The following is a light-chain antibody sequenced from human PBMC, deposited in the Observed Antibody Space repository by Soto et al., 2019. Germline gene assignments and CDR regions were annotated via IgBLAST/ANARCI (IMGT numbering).Light chain of an antibody. CDR2: LGS. J-gene: IGKJ1*01. Sequence: DIVLTQSPLSLPVTAGEPASISCRSSQSLLQSYGNHYLDWHLQKPGQSPQALIYLGSNRASGVPDRFGGSRSGTDFTLKISSVEAEDVGVYYCMQALQTPWTFGRGTKV. CDR1: QSLLQSYGNHY. CDR3: MQALQTPWT. V-gene: IGKV2-28*01.